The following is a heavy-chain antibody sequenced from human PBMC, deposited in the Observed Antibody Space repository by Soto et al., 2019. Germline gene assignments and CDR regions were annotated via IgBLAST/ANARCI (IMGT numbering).Heavy chain of an antibody. CDR3: ARGGGSSKWLDP. CDR1: GGSISGYY. V-gene: IGHV4-59*01. J-gene: IGHJ5*02. CDR2: IYYTGNT. D-gene: IGHD3-10*01. Sequence: SETLSLTCTVSGGSISGYYWSWIRQPPGKGLVWIGYIYYTGNTIYNPSLNSRVTMSVDTSKNQFSLHLNYVTAADTAVYYCARGGGSSKWLDPWGQGTLVTVSS.